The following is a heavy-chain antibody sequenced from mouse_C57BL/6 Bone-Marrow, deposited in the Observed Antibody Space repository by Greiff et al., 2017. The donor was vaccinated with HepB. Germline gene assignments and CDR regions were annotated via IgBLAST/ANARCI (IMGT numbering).Heavy chain of an antibody. Sequence: EVQLQESGAELVRPGASVKLSCTASGFNIKDDYMHWVKQRPEQGLEWIGWIDPENGDTEYASKFQGKATITADTSSNTAYLQLSSLTSEDTAVYYCTTRPLGYDYDGWFAYWGQGTLVTVSA. CDR2: IDPENGDT. CDR1: GFNIKDDY. J-gene: IGHJ3*01. V-gene: IGHV14-4*01. CDR3: TTRPLGYDYDGWFAY. D-gene: IGHD2-4*01.